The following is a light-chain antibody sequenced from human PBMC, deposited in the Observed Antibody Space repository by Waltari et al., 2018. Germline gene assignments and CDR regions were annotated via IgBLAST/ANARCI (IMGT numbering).Light chain of an antibody. V-gene: IGLV1-47*01. J-gene: IGLJ3*02. Sequence: TPGQRVTISCSGSSSNIGSNYVYWYQQLPGTAPKLLINRNNQRPSGVPDRFSGSKSGTSASLAISGLRSEDEADYYCAAWDDSLSGPVFGGGTKLTVL. CDR1: SSNIGSNY. CDR3: AAWDDSLSGPV. CDR2: RNN.